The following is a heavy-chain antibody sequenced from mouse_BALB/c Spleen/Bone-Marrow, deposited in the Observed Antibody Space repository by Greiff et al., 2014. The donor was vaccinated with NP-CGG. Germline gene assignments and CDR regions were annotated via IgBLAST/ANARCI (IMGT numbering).Heavy chain of an antibody. V-gene: IGHV1-80*01. CDR1: GYAFSGYW. J-gene: IGHJ2*01. Sequence: LVESGAELVRPGSSVKTSCKASGYAFSGYWMNWVKQRPGQGLEWIGQIYPGDGDTDYNGKFKGKATLTADKSSSTAYMQLSSLTSEDSAVYFCARGGISVDYWGQGTTLTVSS. CDR3: ARGGISVDY. CDR2: IYPGDGDT.